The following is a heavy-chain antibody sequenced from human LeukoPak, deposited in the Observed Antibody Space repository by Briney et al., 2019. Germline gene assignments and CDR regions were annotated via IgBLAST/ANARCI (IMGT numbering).Heavy chain of an antibody. CDR1: GFRFSSSW. CDR3: ATCGLFSNGRFYYDY. CDR2: INQDGSEK. V-gene: IGHV3-7*01. J-gene: IGHJ4*01. Sequence: PGGSLRLSCAVSGFRFSSSWMGWVRQAPGQGLEWVGNINQDGSEKNYVDSVKGRFTISRDNAKSSLYLQMNSLRAEDTAVYYCATCGLFSNGRFYYDYWGQGTLVTVSS. D-gene: IGHD3-22*01.